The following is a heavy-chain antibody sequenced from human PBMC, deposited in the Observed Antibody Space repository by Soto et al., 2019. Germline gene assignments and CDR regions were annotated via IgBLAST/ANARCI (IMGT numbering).Heavy chain of an antibody. CDR3: ARALPPYYYDSSGYYVGNAFDI. V-gene: IGHV3-48*03. D-gene: IGHD3-22*01. J-gene: IGHJ3*02. CDR2: ISSSCSTI. Sequence: GGSLRLSCAASGFTFSSYEMNWVRQAPGKGLEWVSYISSSCSTIYYADSVKGRFTISRDNAKNSLYLQMNSLRAEDTAVYYCARALPPYYYDSSGYYVGNAFDIWGQGTMVTVSS. CDR1: GFTFSSYE.